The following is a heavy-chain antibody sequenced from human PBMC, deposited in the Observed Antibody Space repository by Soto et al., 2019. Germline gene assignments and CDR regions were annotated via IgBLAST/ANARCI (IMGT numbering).Heavy chain of an antibody. CDR3: ARGQRFSDWFDP. J-gene: IGHJ5*02. CDR1: GGTLSGYY. CDR2: IYGSGST. D-gene: IGHD3-3*01. V-gene: IGHV4-4*07. Sequence: SETLSLTCTVTGGTLSGYYWTWIRQSAGGGLEWIGRIYGSGSTNYNPSLKSRVTISLGTSMSHFSLRLRSVSAADTAVYYCARGQRFSDWFDPWGQGTLVTVSS.